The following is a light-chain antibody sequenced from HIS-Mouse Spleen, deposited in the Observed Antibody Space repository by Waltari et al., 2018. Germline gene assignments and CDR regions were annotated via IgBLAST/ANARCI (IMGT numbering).Light chain of an antibody. CDR3: AAWDDSLSGPWV. Sequence: QSVLTQPPSASGTPGQRVTISCSGTSSNIGRTCSHAYQQLPGTAPKLLIYRNNQRPSGVPDRFSGSKSGTSASLAISGLRSEDEADYYCAAWDDSLSGPWVFGGGTKLTVL. CDR2: RNN. CDR1: SSNIGRTC. V-gene: IGLV1-47*01. J-gene: IGLJ3*02.